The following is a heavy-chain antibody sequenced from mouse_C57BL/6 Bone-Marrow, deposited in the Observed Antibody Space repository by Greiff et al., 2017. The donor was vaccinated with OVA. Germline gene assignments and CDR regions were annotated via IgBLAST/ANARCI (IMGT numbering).Heavy chain of an antibody. D-gene: IGHD1-1*01. CDR1: GYTFTSYW. V-gene: IGHV1-69*01. CDR2: IDPSDSYT. J-gene: IGHJ1*03. Sequence: QVQLQQPGAELVMPGASVKLSCKASGYTFTSYWMHWVKQRPGQGLEWIGEIDPSDSYTNYNQKFKGKSTLTVDKSSSTAYMQLSSLTSEDSAVYYCARGITTVVATNFDVWGTGTTGTVSS. CDR3: ARGITTVVATNFDV.